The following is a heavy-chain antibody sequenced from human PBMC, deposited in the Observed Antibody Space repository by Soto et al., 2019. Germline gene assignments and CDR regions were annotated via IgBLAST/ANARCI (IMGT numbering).Heavy chain of an antibody. D-gene: IGHD4-17*01. V-gene: IGHV3-23*01. CDR3: ARHAEDFGGSMVHS. Sequence: EVQLLESGGGLVQPGGSLRLSCAASGFTFSRYAMSWVRQVPGKGLEWVSGVSGSGGSTHYGDSVKGQFTISRDNSKNTLYLQMNRLRVEDTASYYCARHAEDFGGSMVHSWGQGTLVTVSS. CDR1: GFTFSRYA. J-gene: IGHJ4*02. CDR2: VSGSGGST.